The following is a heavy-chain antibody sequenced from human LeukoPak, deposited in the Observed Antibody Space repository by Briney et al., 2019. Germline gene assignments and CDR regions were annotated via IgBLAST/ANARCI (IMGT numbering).Heavy chain of an antibody. V-gene: IGHV1-69*13. CDR2: IIPIFDTA. Sequence: ASVKVSCKASGGTFSSYAISWVRQAPGQGLEWMGGIIPIFDTAIYAQTFQGRVTITADEYTSTAYMELSSMRSEDTAVYYCGRAPNSGSYYQMDYWGQGTLVTVSS. CDR3: GRAPNSGSYYQMDY. J-gene: IGHJ4*02. D-gene: IGHD1-26*01. CDR1: GGTFSSYA.